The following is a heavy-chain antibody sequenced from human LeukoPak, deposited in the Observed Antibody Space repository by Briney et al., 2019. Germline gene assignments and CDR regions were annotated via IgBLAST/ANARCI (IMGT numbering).Heavy chain of an antibody. CDR2: INPNSGGT. J-gene: IGHJ4*02. CDR3: ARVAVEYSSSSDFDY. Sequence: GASVKVSCKASGGTFSSYAISWVRQAPGQGLEWMGWINPNSGGTNYAQKFQGRVTMTRDTSISTAYMELSRLRSDDTAVYYCARVAVEYSSSSDFDYWGQGTLVTVSS. V-gene: IGHV1-2*02. CDR1: GGTFSSYA. D-gene: IGHD6-6*01.